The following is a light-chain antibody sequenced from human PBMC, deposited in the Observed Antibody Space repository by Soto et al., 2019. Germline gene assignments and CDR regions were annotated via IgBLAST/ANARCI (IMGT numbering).Light chain of an antibody. CDR1: QSISSW. Sequence: DIQMTQSPSTLSASVGDRVTITCRASQSISSWLAWYQQTPGKAPKLLIYKASSLESGVPSRFSGSGSGTEFTLTXXXXQPDDFATYYCQQYNSYRYTFGQGTKLEIK. J-gene: IGKJ2*01. V-gene: IGKV1-5*03. CDR3: QQYNSYRYT. CDR2: KAS.